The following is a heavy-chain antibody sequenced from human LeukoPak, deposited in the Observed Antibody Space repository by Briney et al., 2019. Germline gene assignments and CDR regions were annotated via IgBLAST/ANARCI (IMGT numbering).Heavy chain of an antibody. Sequence: SETLSLTCTISGDSSSRSYWSWIRQPAGQGLEWIGRIHTSGITNYNPSLKSRVTISVDTSKNQFSLKLSSVTAADTAVYYCASGSGGSWELGYWGQGTLVTVSS. J-gene: IGHJ4*02. CDR1: GDSSSRSY. D-gene: IGHD2-15*01. V-gene: IGHV4-4*07. CDR3: ASGSGGSWELGY. CDR2: IHTSGIT.